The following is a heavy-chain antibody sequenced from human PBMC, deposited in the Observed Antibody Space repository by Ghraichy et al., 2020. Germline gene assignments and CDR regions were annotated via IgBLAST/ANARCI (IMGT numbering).Heavy chain of an antibody. Sequence: SETLSLTCTVSGGSISSSSYYWGWIRQPPGKGLEWIGSIYYSGSTYYNPSLKSRVTISVDTSKNQFSLKLSSVTAADTAVYYCVRGQEQWLVLGPFDYWGQGTLVTVSS. CDR3: VRGQEQWLVLGPFDY. CDR1: GGSISSSSYY. J-gene: IGHJ4*02. D-gene: IGHD6-19*01. CDR2: IYYSGST. V-gene: IGHV4-39*07.